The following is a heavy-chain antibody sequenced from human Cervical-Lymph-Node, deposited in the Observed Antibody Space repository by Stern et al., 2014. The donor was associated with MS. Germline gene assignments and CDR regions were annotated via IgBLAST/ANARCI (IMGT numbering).Heavy chain of an antibody. J-gene: IGHJ4*02. D-gene: IGHD4-11*01. V-gene: IGHV1-69*01. Sequence: QVQLVQSGSEVKKPGSSVKVSCKSSGDNFSNYALSWVRQAPGKGLEWVGGLIPFLGATRYGQKFQGRVTITPEESTGTAFMELSNLTSDDTAVYYCALRRSYYVFWGQGTLISVSS. CDR3: ALRRSYYVF. CDR2: LIPFLGAT. CDR1: GDNFSNYA.